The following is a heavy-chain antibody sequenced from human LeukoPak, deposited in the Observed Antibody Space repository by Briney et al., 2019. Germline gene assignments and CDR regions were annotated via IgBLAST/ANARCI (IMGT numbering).Heavy chain of an antibody. Sequence: PSETLSLTCTVSGGSISSYYWSWIRQPPGKGLEWIGYIYYSGSTNYNPSLKSRVTISVDTSENQFSLKLSSVTAADTAVYYCASGDSSGPVDAFDIWGQGTMVTVSS. CDR1: GGSISSYY. D-gene: IGHD6-19*01. J-gene: IGHJ3*02. V-gene: IGHV4-59*08. CDR2: IYYSGST. CDR3: ASGDSSGPVDAFDI.